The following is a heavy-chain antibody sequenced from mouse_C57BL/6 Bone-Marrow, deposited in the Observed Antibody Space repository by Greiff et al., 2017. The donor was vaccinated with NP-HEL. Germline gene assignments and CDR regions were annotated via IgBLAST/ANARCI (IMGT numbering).Heavy chain of an antibody. CDR1: GYTFTSYW. J-gene: IGHJ3*01. Sequence: QVQLQQPGAELVKPGASVKLSCKASGYTFTSYWMHWVKQRPGQGLEWIGMIHPNSGSTNYNEKFKSKATLTVDKSSSTADMQLSSLTSEDSAVYYCAGRLRAPVAYWGQGTLVTVSA. D-gene: IGHD1-1*01. CDR2: IHPNSGST. V-gene: IGHV1-64*01. CDR3: AGRLRAPVAY.